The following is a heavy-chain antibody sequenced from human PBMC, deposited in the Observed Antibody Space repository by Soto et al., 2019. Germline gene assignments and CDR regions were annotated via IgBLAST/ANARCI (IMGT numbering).Heavy chain of an antibody. J-gene: IGHJ4*02. CDR2: ISGSGGGT. CDR3: AKDPHYDFWSGYYDYFVY. Sequence: GGSLRLSCAASGFSFSSYAMSWVRQAPGKGLEWVSAISGSGGGTNYADSVKGRFTISRDNSKNTLYLQMNSLRAEDTAIYYCAKDPHYDFWSGYYDYFVYWGQGTLVTVSS. V-gene: IGHV3-23*01. D-gene: IGHD3-3*01. CDR1: GFSFSSYA.